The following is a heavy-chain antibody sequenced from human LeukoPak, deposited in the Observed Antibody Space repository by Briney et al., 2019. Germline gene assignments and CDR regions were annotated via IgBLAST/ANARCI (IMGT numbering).Heavy chain of an antibody. Sequence: SETLSLTCAVYGGSFSGYYWSWIRQPPGKGLEWIGEINHSGSTNYNPSLKSRVTISVDTSKNQFSLKLSSVTAADTAVYYCARGLYYDFWSGTLRWFDPWGQGTLVTVSS. D-gene: IGHD3-3*01. V-gene: IGHV4-34*01. CDR3: ARGLYYDFWSGTLRWFDP. J-gene: IGHJ5*02. CDR1: GGSFSGYY. CDR2: INHSGST.